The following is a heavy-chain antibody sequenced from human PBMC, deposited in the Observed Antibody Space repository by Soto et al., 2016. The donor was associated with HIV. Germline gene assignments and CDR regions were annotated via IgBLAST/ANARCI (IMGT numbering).Heavy chain of an antibody. D-gene: IGHD3-16*01. CDR3: AKDSGSGSYVSLSFPRLSFQY. V-gene: IGHV3-23*01. CDR1: GFTFSTYA. J-gene: IGHJ1*01. CDR2: INAGGGRL. Sequence: EVQLLESGGALVQPGGSLRLSCEGSGFTFSTYAMNWVRQAPGKGLEWVSSINAGGGRLYYADSVKGRFTISRDNSKNTVFLQMNSLRAEDTATYYCAKDSGSGSYVSLSFPRLSFQYWGQGALVSVSS.